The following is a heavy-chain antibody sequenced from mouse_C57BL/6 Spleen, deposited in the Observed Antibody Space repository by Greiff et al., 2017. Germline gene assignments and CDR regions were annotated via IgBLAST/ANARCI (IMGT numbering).Heavy chain of an antibody. Sequence: EVMLVESGGGLVKPGGSLKLSCAASGFTFSSYTMSWVRQTPEKRLEWVATISGGGGNTYYPDSVKGRFTISRDNAKNTLYLQMSSLRSEDTALYYCARTGTGGYYFDYWGQGTTLTVSS. D-gene: IGHD4-1*01. J-gene: IGHJ2*01. CDR2: ISGGGGNT. CDR1: GFTFSSYT. V-gene: IGHV5-9*01. CDR3: ARTGTGGYYFDY.